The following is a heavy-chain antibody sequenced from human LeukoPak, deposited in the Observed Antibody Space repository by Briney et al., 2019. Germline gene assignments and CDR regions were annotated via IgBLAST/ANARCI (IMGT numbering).Heavy chain of an antibody. D-gene: IGHD3-10*01. CDR3: ARTIPPMDYGSGSYCQPATFDY. CDR1: GFTFDDYG. CDR2: INWNGGST. V-gene: IGHV3-20*04. J-gene: IGHJ4*02. Sequence: GGSLRLSCAASGFTFDDYGMSWVRQAPGKGLEWVSGINWNGGSTGYADSVKGRFTISRDNAKNSLYLQMNSLRAEDTALYYCARTIPPMDYGSGSYCQPATFDYWGQGTLVTVSS.